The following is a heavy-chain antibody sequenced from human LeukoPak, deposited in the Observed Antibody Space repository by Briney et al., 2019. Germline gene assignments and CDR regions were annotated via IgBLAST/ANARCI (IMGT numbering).Heavy chain of an antibody. CDR3: ASGITLLRGVMDF. J-gene: IGHJ4*02. CDR2: ISGSGGST. D-gene: IGHD3-10*01. Sequence: PGGSLRLSCAASGFTFSNCPMTWVRQAPGKGLEWVSSISGSGGSTYYAGSVKGRFTISRDNSKNTLYLQMNSLRAEDTAVYYCASGITLLRGVMDFWGQGTLVTVSS. CDR1: GFTFSNCP. V-gene: IGHV3-23*01.